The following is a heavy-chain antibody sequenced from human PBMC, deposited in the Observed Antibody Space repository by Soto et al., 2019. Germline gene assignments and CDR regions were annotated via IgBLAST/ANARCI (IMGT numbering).Heavy chain of an antibody. CDR3: ARDISNHPDPDIVVVPAAIV. Sequence: GSLRLSCAASGFTFSDYYMSWIRQAPGKGLEWVSYISSSGSTIYYADSVKGRFTISRDNAKNSLYLQMNSLRAEDTAVYYCARDISNHPDPDIVVVPAAIVWGQGTLVTVSS. D-gene: IGHD2-2*01. CDR2: ISSSGSTI. CDR1: GFTFSDYY. J-gene: IGHJ4*02. V-gene: IGHV3-11*01.